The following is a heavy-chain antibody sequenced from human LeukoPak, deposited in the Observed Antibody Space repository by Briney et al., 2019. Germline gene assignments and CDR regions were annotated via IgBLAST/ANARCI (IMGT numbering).Heavy chain of an antibody. J-gene: IGHJ5*02. CDR1: GGSISSYY. Sequence: SETLSLTCTVSGGSISSYYWSWIRQPPGKGLEWIGYIYYSGSTNYNPSLKSRVTMSVDTSKNQFSLKLSSVTAADTAVYYCARDRQQLVQNSPPYNWFDPWGQGTLVAVSS. D-gene: IGHD6-13*01. CDR2: IYYSGST. V-gene: IGHV4-59*12. CDR3: ARDRQQLVQNSPPYNWFDP.